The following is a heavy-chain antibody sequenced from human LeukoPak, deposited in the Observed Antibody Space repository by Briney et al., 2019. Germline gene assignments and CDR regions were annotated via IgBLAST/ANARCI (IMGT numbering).Heavy chain of an antibody. D-gene: IGHD5-18*01. V-gene: IGHV1-3*03. J-gene: IGHJ4*02. CDR2: INAGNGNT. CDR1: GYTFTGYY. Sequence: GASVKVSCKASGYTFTGYYMHWVRQAPGQRLEWMGWINAGNGNTKYSQEFQGRVTITRDTSASTAYMELSSLRSEDMAVYYCARESGYSYGSTFDYWGQGTLVTVSS. CDR3: ARESGYSYGSTFDY.